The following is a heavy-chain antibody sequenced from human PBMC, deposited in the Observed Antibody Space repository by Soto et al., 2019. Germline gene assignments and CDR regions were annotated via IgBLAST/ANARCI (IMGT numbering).Heavy chain of an antibody. D-gene: IGHD6-19*01. CDR3: ARATRVGCFDY. V-gene: IGHV4-59*01. Sequence: SETLSLTCTVSGGSISSYYWSWIRQPPGKRLEWIGYIYYSGSTNYNPSLKSRVTISVDTSKNQLSLKLSSVTAADTAVYYCARATRVGCFDYWGQGTLVTVSS. CDR1: GGSISSYY. J-gene: IGHJ4*02. CDR2: IYYSGST.